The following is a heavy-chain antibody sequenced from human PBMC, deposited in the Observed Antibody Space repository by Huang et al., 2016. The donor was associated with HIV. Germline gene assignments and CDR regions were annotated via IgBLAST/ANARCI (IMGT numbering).Heavy chain of an antibody. V-gene: IGHV3-7*01. CDR1: GFSISTYW. CDR2: IKKDGSEK. D-gene: IGHD6-19*01. J-gene: IGHJ1*01. Sequence: EVQLVESGGGLVQPGGSLRVSCAASGFSISTYWMSWVRQTAGKGLEWGASIKKDGSEKDYVDAVKGRFSISRDNAKNSLYLQMNSLRAEDTAVYYCTRGPLGWLVHRYFYHWGQGTLVTVSS. CDR3: TRGPLGWLVHRYFYH.